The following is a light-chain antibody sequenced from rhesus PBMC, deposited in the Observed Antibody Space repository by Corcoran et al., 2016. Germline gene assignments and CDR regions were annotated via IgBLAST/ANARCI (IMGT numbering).Light chain of an antibody. CDR2: YAN. Sequence: DIQMSQSPSSLSASVGDRVTITCRASQGISSYLNWYQQKPGKAPKLRIYYANSLSSGVPSMFRGSGPGTDYTLTISSLQPEDFATYYCQQCYSTPLTFGGGTKVEIK. CDR1: QGISSY. CDR3: QQCYSTPLT. V-gene: IGKV1-32*03. J-gene: IGKJ4*01.